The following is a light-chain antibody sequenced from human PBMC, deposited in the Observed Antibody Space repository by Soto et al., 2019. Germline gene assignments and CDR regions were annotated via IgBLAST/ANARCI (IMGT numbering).Light chain of an antibody. CDR3: SSYTSSSTRV. CDR1: SSDVGGYNY. V-gene: IGLV2-14*01. J-gene: IGLJ1*01. Sequence: QSVLTHPASVSGAHGQSSTISCTGTSSDVGGYNYVSWYQQHPGKAPKLMIYDVTTRPSGASNRFSGSKSGNTASLTISGLQPEDEADYYCSSYTSSSTRVFGTGTKVTVL. CDR2: DVT.